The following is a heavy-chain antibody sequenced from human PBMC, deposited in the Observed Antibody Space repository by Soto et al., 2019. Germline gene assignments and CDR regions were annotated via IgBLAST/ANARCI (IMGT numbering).Heavy chain of an antibody. Sequence: GASVKVSCKASGYTFTSYGISWVRQAPGQGLEWMGWISAYNGNTNYAQKLQGRVTMTTDTSTSTAYMELRSLRSDDTAVYYCARGPDIVVVPAGYFYYYYMDVWGKGTTVTVSS. CDR1: GYTFTSYG. V-gene: IGHV1-18*01. CDR3: ARGPDIVVVPAGYFYYYYMDV. D-gene: IGHD2-2*01. J-gene: IGHJ6*03. CDR2: ISAYNGNT.